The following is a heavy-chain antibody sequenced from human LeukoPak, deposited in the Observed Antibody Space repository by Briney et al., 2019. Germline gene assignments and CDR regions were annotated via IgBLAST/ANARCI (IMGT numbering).Heavy chain of an antibody. Sequence: PGGSLRLSCAASGFTFSSYGMHWIRQAPGKGLEWVAVIWYDGSNKYYADSVKGRFSISRDNSKNTLYLQMNSLRAEDTAVYYCARSSYGADAFDIWGQGTMVTVSS. J-gene: IGHJ3*02. D-gene: IGHD2-21*01. CDR1: GFTFSSYG. CDR3: ARSSYGADAFDI. CDR2: IWYDGSNK. V-gene: IGHV3-33*01.